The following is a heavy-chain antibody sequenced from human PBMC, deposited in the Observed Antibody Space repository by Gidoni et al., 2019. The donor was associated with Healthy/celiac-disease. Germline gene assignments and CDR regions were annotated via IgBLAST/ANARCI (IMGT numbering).Heavy chain of an antibody. J-gene: IGHJ6*02. CDR3: ARRYSSASYYYYGMDV. D-gene: IGHD6-6*01. CDR2: IYPGDSDT. V-gene: IGHV5-51*03. CDR1: RYSLTSSW. Sequence: EVQRVQFGAAVKQPGDSLKLSWKGSRYSLTSSWIGWVRQMPGPGLEWMGIIYPGDSDTRYSPPCQGQVTSSADKAISTAYLQWSSLKASDTAMYYWARRYSSASYYYYGMDVWGQGTTVTVSS.